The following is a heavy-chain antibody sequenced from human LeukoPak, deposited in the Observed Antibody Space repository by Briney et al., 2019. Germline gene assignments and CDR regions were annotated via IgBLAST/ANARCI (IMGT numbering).Heavy chain of an antibody. Sequence: GRSLTLSCAASGFTFSSYGMHWVRQAPGKGLEWMAVICYDGSNKYNADSVKGRFTISRDNSKNTMYLQMSSLRAEDTAVYYCAREGVATISFDYWGQGNLVTVSS. CDR3: AREGVATISFDY. CDR1: GFTFSSYG. J-gene: IGHJ4*02. CDR2: ICYDGSNK. V-gene: IGHV3-33*01. D-gene: IGHD5-24*01.